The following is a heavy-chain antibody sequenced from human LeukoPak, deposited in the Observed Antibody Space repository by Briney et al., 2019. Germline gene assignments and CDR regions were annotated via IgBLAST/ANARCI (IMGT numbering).Heavy chain of an antibody. V-gene: IGHV4-34*01. J-gene: IGHJ5*02. CDR3: ASINSIAAATQFDP. CDR1: GGSFSGYY. D-gene: IGHD6-13*01. CDR2: IYYSGST. Sequence: PSETLSLTCAVYGGSFSGYYWSWIRQPPGKGLEWIGSIYYSGSTYYNPSLKSRVTISVDTSKNQFSLKLSSVTAADTAVYYCASINSIAAATQFDPWGQGTLVTVSS.